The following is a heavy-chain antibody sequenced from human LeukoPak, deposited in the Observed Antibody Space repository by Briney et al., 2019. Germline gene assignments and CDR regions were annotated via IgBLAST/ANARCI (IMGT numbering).Heavy chain of an antibody. CDR3: AKDPWPIYYDSSGYPRGVAY. V-gene: IGHV3-23*01. CDR2: ISGSGDST. D-gene: IGHD3-22*01. J-gene: IGHJ4*02. Sequence: GGSLRLSCAASGFTFDDYAMHWVRQAPGKGLEWVSAISGSGDSTYYADSVKGRFAISRDNSKNTLYLQMNSLRAEDTAVYYCAKDPWPIYYDSSGYPRGVAYWGQGTLVTVSS. CDR1: GFTFDDYA.